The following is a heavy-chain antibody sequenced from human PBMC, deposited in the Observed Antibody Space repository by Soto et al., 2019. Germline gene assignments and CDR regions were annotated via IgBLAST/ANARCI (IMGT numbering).Heavy chain of an antibody. V-gene: IGHV1-2*02. CDR2: INPATGAA. D-gene: IGHD3-3*01. J-gene: IGHJ3*02. CDR1: GYAVTAYY. CDR3: ARGGGVGVAGSAAFDM. Sequence: QLHLVQSGAVVKKPGASVTVSCSASGYAVTAYYMHWVRQAPGRGLEWMGGINPATGAAKYTQTFQGRVTTTRDTSTSTVFMELSGLTSEDTAVFYWARGGGVGVAGSAAFDMWGQGTVVTVSS.